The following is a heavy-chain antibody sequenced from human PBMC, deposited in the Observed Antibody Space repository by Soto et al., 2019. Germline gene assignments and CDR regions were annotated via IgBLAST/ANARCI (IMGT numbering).Heavy chain of an antibody. D-gene: IGHD2-2*01. CDR3: ARHLGYCSSTSCPNDAFDI. V-gene: IGHV5-10-1*01. J-gene: IGHJ3*02. CDR2: IDPSDSYT. CDR1: GYSFTSYW. Sequence: PGESLKISCKGSGYSFTSYWICWVRQMPGKGLEWMGRIDPSDSYTNYSPSFQGHVTISADKSISTAYLQWSSLKASDTAMYYCARHLGYCSSTSCPNDAFDIWGQGTMVTVSS.